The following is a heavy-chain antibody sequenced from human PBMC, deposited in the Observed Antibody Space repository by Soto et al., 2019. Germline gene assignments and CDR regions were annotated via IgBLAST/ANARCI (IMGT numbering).Heavy chain of an antibody. Sequence: QVQFVQSGAEEKKPGASVKISCKASGYNFTSYAMHWVRQAPGQRLEWMGWINAGNGNTKYSQKFQGRVTITRDTSASTAYMELSSLRSEDTAVYYCARSIVVVTALDYWGQGTLVTVSS. CDR2: INAGNGNT. V-gene: IGHV1-3*05. D-gene: IGHD2-21*02. J-gene: IGHJ4*02. CDR1: GYNFTSYA. CDR3: ARSIVVVTALDY.